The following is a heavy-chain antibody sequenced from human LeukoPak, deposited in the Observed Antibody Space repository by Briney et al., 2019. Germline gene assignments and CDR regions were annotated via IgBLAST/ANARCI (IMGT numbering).Heavy chain of an antibody. V-gene: IGHV6-1*01. CDR2: IHYRSKWYN. Sequence: SQTLSLTCAISGDSVSSSSAAWNWIRQSPSRGLEWLGRIHYRSKWYNDYAVSVKGRINTKSDTSKNQFSLQLNSVTPEDTAVYYCTRTGVGSGSHYYYYGMDDWGQGTTVTVSS. J-gene: IGHJ6*02. CDR3: TRTGVGSGSHYYYYGMDD. CDR1: GDSVSSSSAA. D-gene: IGHD1-26*01.